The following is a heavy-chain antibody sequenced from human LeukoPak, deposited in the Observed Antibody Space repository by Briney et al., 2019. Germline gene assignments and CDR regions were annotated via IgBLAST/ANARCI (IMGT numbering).Heavy chain of an antibody. D-gene: IGHD6-13*01. V-gene: IGHV4-59*01. CDR1: GGSISPYI. Sequence: SETLSLTCSVSGGSISPYIWSWIRQPPGKGLEWIAYISYNGNTNYSPSLKSRVTISVDTSKNQFSLRLSSVTAADTAVYFCARVDGSWPSIWFDPWGQGTLVTASS. J-gene: IGHJ5*01. CDR3: ARVDGSWPSIWFDP. CDR2: ISYNGNT.